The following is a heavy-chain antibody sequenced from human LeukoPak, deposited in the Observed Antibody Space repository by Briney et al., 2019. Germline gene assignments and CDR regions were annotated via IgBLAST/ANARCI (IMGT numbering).Heavy chain of an antibody. CDR2: INHSGST. D-gene: IGHD3-22*01. J-gene: IGHJ3*02. V-gene: IGHV4-34*01. Sequence: SETPSLTCTVSGGPISYYYWSWIRQPPGKGLEWIGEINHSGSTNYNPSLKSRVTISVDTSKNQFSLKLSSVTAADTAVYYCARKGIGYDSSVSGAFDIWGQGTMVTVSS. CDR3: ARKGIGYDSSVSGAFDI. CDR1: GGPISYYY.